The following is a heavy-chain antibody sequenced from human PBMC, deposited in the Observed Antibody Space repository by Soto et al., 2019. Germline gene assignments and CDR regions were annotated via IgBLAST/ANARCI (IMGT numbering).Heavy chain of an antibody. D-gene: IGHD3-3*01. CDR2: IYYSGST. Sequence: SETLSLTCTVSGGSISSGGYYWSWIRQHPGKGLEWIGYIYYSGSTYYNPSLKSRVTISVDTSKNQFSLKLSSVTAADTAVYYCARADGDYDFLNVDYWGQGTLVTVSS. V-gene: IGHV4-31*03. CDR1: GGSISSGGYY. J-gene: IGHJ4*02. CDR3: ARADGDYDFLNVDY.